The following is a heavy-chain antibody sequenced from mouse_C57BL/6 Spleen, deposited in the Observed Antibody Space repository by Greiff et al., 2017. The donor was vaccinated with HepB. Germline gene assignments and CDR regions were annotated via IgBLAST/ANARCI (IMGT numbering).Heavy chain of an antibody. CDR1: GFTFSSYG. CDR2: ISSGGSYT. D-gene: IGHD6-1*01. V-gene: IGHV5-6*01. J-gene: IGHJ2*01. Sequence: EVQVVESGGDLVKPGGSLKLSCAASGFTFSSYGMSWVRQTPDKRLEWVATISSGGSYTYYPDSVKGRFTISRDNAKNTLYLQMSSLKSEDTAMYYCARRSLYYFDYWGQGTTLTVSS. CDR3: ARRSLYYFDY.